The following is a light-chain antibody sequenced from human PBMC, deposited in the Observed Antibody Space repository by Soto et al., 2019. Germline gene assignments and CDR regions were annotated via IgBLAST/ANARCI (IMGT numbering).Light chain of an antibody. CDR2: GAY. V-gene: IGKV3-20*01. CDR3: QQYGSSVPIYT. CDR1: QTVTSSY. Sequence: EVVLTQSPGTLSLSPGERATLSCRASQTVTSSYLAWYLQKPGQAPRLLIYGAYDRAAGIPDRFSGSGSGTDFTLTISRLEPEDFAVYYCQQYGSSVPIYTFGQGTKVEI. J-gene: IGKJ2*01.